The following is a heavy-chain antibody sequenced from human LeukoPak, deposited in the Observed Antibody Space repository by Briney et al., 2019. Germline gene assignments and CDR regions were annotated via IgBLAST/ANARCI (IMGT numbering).Heavy chain of an antibody. CDR3: GRSCRVLDIVGTIRARLGANGFDI. CDR2: IDHSGST. CDR1: GGAISSSSYY. V-gene: IGHV4-39*07. Sequence: SETLSLTCTVSGGAISSSSYYWGWIRQPPGTGLEWSGSIDHSGSTYYNPSPKSRVTIAVETSKNQFSLKLSPATASDEASDYCGRSCRVLDIVGTIRARLGANGFDIWGEGRMVTVSS. D-gene: IGHD5-12*01. J-gene: IGHJ3*02.